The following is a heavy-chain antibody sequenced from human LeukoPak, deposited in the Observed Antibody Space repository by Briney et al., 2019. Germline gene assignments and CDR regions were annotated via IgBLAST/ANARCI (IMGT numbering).Heavy chain of an antibody. CDR1: GGTFSSYA. Sequence: SVKVSCKASGGTFSSYAISWVRQAPGQGLEWMGGIIPIFGTANYAQKFQGRVTITTDESTSTAYMELSSLRSEDTAVYYCARARSYYDSSGYHAAHDAFDIWGQGTMVTVSS. D-gene: IGHD3-22*01. J-gene: IGHJ3*02. CDR3: ARARSYYDSSGYHAAHDAFDI. V-gene: IGHV1-69*05. CDR2: IIPIFGTA.